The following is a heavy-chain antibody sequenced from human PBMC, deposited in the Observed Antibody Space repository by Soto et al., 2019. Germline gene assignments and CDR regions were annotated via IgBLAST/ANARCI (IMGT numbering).Heavy chain of an antibody. V-gene: IGHV4-4*02. Sequence: SETLSLTCGVSGGPVTSSHWWSWVRQSPGRGLEWSGNVYHTGDTNFNPSLQSRVTFSVDKSNDQFSLRLTSVTAADTAVYFCAREIVSAGGNNYFDPWGPGTLVTVSS. CDR1: GGPVTSSHW. D-gene: IGHD3-16*01. J-gene: IGHJ5*02. CDR3: AREIVSAGGNNYFDP. CDR2: VYHTGDT.